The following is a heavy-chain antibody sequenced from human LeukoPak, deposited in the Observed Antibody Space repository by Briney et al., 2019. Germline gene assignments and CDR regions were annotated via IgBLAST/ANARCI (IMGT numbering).Heavy chain of an antibody. Sequence: PGGSLRLSCAASGFTFSSYNMNWVRQAPGKGLEWVSYISSSSTIYYADSVKGRFTISRDNDKNSLYLQMNSLRGEDTAVYYCATYRQVLLPFESWGQGTLVTVSS. J-gene: IGHJ4*02. CDR2: ISSSSTI. D-gene: IGHD2-8*02. CDR3: ATYRQVLLPFES. CDR1: GFTFSSYN. V-gene: IGHV3-48*01.